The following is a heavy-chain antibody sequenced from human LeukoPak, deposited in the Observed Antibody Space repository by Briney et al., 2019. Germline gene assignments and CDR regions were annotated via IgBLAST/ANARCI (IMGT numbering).Heavy chain of an antibody. D-gene: IGHD3-16*01. Sequence: ASVKVSCKASGGTFSSYANSWVRQAPGQGLEWMRRIIPILGIANYAQKFQGRVTITADKSTSTAYMELSSLRSEDTAVYYCARGVYDYVWGSPIAYNWFDPWGQGTLVTVSS. V-gene: IGHV1-69*04. CDR1: GGTFSSYA. CDR3: ARGVYDYVWGSPIAYNWFDP. J-gene: IGHJ5*02. CDR2: IIPILGIA.